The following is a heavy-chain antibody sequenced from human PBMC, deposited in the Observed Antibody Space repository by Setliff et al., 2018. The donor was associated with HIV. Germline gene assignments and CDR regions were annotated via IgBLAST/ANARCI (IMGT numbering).Heavy chain of an antibody. D-gene: IGHD2-15*01. CDR1: GDSIGYYY. CDR2: IHTSGST. J-gene: IGHJ3*01. Sequence: TVSGDSIGYYYWSWIRQPAGRGLEWMGRIHTSGSTNYNPSLTSRVTLSVDTSKNQFFLKLTSLSAADTAVYYCARDRIEVVVDGPHDVFDVWGRGTTVTVSS. CDR3: ARDRIEVVVDGPHDVFDV. V-gene: IGHV4-4*07.